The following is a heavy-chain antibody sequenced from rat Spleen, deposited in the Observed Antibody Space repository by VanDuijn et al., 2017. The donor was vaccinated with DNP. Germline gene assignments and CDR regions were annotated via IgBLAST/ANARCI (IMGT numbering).Heavy chain of an antibody. CDR1: GFTFTKYG. Sequence: EVQLVESGGGLVQPGRSLKLSCAASGFTFTKYGMAWVRQAPTKGLEWVTSITNTGGSTYYPDSVKGRFTISRDNAKSTLYLQMDSLRSEDTATYYCATALGDYWGQGVMVTVSS. J-gene: IGHJ2*01. V-gene: IGHV5-19*01. CDR2: ITNTGGST. CDR3: ATALGDY.